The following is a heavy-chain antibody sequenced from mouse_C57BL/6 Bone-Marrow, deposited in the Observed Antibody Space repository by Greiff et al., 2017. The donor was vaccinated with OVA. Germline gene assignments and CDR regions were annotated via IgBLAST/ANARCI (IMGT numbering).Heavy chain of an antibody. J-gene: IGHJ3*01. CDR3: ERTAQARLFAY. V-gene: IGHV3-6*01. CDR2: ISYDGSN. CDR1: GYSFTSGYY. D-gene: IGHD3-2*02. Sequence: VQLKQSGPGLVKPSQSLSLTCSVTGYSFTSGYYWYWIRQFPGNKLEWMGYISYDGSNNYNPSLKNRISITRDTSKNQFFLKLNSVTTEDTATYYCERTAQARLFAYWGQGTLVTVSA.